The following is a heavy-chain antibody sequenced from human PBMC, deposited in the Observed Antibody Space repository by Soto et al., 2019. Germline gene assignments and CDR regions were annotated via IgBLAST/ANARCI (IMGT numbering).Heavy chain of an antibody. V-gene: IGHV3-23*01. CDR2: ISGSGGST. D-gene: IGHD7-27*01. CDR1: GFTFSSYA. CDR3: VKARVGNWGSGDAFDI. J-gene: IGHJ3*02. Sequence: GGSLRLSCAASGFTFSSYAMSWVRQAPGKGLEWVSAISGSGGSTYYADSVKGRFTISRDNSKNTLYLQRNSLRTEDTEVYYCVKARVGNWGSGDAFDIWGQGTMVTVSS.